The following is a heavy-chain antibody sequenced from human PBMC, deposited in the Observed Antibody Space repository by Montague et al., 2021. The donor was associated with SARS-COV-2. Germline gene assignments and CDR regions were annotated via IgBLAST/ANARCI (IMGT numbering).Heavy chain of an antibody. D-gene: IGHD1-20*01. J-gene: IGHJ6*02. CDR3: ARRVTGTTVHYYYDVMDV. Sequence: SETLSLTCTVSGGSISSSSYYWGWIRQPPGKGLEWIGSIYYSGSTYYNPSLKSRVTISVDTSKNQFSLKLSSVTAADTAVYYCARRVTGTTVHYYYDVMDVWGQGTTVTVSS. CDR2: IYYSGST. V-gene: IGHV4-39*01. CDR1: GGSISSSSYY.